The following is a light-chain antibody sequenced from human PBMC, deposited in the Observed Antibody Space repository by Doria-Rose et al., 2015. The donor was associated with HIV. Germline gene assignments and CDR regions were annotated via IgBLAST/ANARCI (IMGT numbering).Light chain of an antibody. CDR3: HQYGTSWT. CDR1: QSFSSTY. Sequence: TQSPGTLSLSPGERATLSCRASQSFSSTYLAWYQQKPGQAPSLLIYDGSTRATGIADRFSASGSGADFTLTINRREPEDFALYYCHQYGTSWTFGQGTKVEI. J-gene: IGKJ1*01. V-gene: IGKV3-20*01. CDR2: DGS.